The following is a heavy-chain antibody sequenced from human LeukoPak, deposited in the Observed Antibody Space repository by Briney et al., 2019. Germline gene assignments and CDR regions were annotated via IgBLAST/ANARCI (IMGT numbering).Heavy chain of an antibody. CDR2: INPNSGGT. D-gene: IGHD2-2*01. V-gene: IGHV1-2*02. CDR3: ARERCSTSCYDFDY. J-gene: IGHJ4*02. CDR1: GYTFTTYY. Sequence: ASVKVSCKTSGYTFTTYYMHWVRQAPGQGLEWMGWINPNSGGTNYAQKFQGRVTMTRDTSISTAYMELSRLRSDDTAVYYCARERCSTSCYDFDYWGQGTLVTVSS.